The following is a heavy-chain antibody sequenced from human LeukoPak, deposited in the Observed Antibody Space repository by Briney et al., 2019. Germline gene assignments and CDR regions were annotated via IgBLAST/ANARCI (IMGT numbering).Heavy chain of an antibody. CDR1: GFTVSSNY. J-gene: IGHJ6*02. V-gene: IGHV3-53*01. Sequence: GGSLRLSCAASGFTVSSNYMSWVRQAPGKGLEWVSVIYSGGSTYYADSVKGRFTISRDNSKNTLYLQMNSLRAEDTAVYYCACGITMVRGVIGYYYYGMDVWGQGTTVTVSS. CDR3: ACGITMVRGVIGYYYYGMDV. D-gene: IGHD3-10*01. CDR2: IYSGGST.